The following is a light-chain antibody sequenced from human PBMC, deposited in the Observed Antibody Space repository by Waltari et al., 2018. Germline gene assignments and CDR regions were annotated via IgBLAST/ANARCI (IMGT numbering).Light chain of an antibody. CDR2: AAS. J-gene: IGKJ5*01. CDR1: QSIRSY. Sequence: DIQMTQSPSSLSASVGDRVTITCRESQSIRSYLNWYQQKPGKAPKLLIYAASSLQSGVPSMFSGSGSGTDFTLTISSLQPEDFATYYCQQSYSTPITFGQGTRLEI. V-gene: IGKV1-39*01. CDR3: QQSYSTPIT.